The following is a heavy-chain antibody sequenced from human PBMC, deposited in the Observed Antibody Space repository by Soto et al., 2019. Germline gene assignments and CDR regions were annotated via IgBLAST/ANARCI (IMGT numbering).Heavy chain of an antibody. J-gene: IGHJ6*02. Sequence: PGGSLRLSCAASGVTFSNAWMNWVRQAPGKGLEWVGRIKSKTDGGTTDYAAPVKGRFTISRDDSKNTLYLQMNSLKTEDTAVYYCTTQIYGSGMFDYYYGMDVWGQGTTVTVSS. D-gene: IGHD3-10*01. CDR3: TTQIYGSGMFDYYYGMDV. CDR2: IKSKTDGGTT. CDR1: GVTFSNAW. V-gene: IGHV3-15*07.